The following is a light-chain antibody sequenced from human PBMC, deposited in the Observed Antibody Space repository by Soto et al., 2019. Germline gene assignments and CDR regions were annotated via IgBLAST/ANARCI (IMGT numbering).Light chain of an antibody. CDR1: QRVLSSSISLNY. V-gene: IGKV4-1*01. J-gene: IGKJ2*01. CDR2: WAS. CDR3: QQYYSAPYT. Sequence: DIVMTQSPDSLAVSLVERATINCKSSQRVLSSSISLNYLTWFQQMPGQPPRLLIYWASTRESGVPARFSGSGSGTDFTLTISSLQAEDLAVYYCQQYYSAPYTFGQGTKLEIK.